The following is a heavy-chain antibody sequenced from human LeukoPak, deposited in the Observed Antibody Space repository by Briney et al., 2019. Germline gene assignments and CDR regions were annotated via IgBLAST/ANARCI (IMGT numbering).Heavy chain of an antibody. CDR1: GYTFTGYY. V-gene: IGHV1-2*02. D-gene: IGHD5-12*01. CDR3: AKDYSGTFQTNAFGI. J-gene: IGHJ3*02. CDR2: INPNSGGT. Sequence: ASVKVSCKASGYTFTGYYMHWVRQAPGQGLEWMGWINPNSGGTTYAQKFQGRVTMTRDTSITTAYMELSRLRSDDSAVYSCAKDYSGTFQTNAFGIWGQGTMVIVSS.